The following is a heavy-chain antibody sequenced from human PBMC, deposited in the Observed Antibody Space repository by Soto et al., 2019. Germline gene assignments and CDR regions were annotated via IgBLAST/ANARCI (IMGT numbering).Heavy chain of an antibody. D-gene: IGHD6-13*01. J-gene: IGHJ5*02. V-gene: IGHV4-31*03. CDR3: ARAPSSSWPNWFDP. CDR2: IYYSGST. CDR1: GGSISSGGYY. Sequence: SETLSLTCTVSGGSISSGGYYWSWIRQHPGKGLEWIGYIYYSGSTYYNPSLKSRVTISVDTSKNQFSLKLSSVTAADTAVYYCARAPSSSWPNWFDPWGQGTLVTVSS.